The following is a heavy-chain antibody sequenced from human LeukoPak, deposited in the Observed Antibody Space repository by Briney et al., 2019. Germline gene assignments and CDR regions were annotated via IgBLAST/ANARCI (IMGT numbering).Heavy chain of an antibody. CDR1: GGSINSYY. CDR3: ASLRRQTNAFDI. CDR2: IYYSGST. J-gene: IGHJ3*02. Sequence: PSETLSLTCTVSGGSINSYYWGWIRQPPGKGLEWIGSIYYSGSTYYNPSLKSRVTISVDTSKNQFSLKLSSVTAADTAVYYCASLRRQTNAFDIWAKGQWSPSLQ. V-gene: IGHV4-39*01.